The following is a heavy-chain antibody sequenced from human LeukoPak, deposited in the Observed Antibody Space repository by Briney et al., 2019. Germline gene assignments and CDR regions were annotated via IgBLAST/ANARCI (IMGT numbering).Heavy chain of an antibody. CDR3: VKDWSDEAKCGADCLEY. J-gene: IGHJ4*02. V-gene: IGHV3-23*01. Sequence: GGSLRLSCAASGFNFYIYAMSWVRQAPGKGLEWASSISGSGDNTYYADSVKGRYTISRDNSKNTLYLQMNTLRAEDTAVYYCVKDWSDEAKCGADCLEYWGQGTLVTVSS. CDR1: GFNFYIYA. D-gene: IGHD2-21*02. CDR2: ISGSGDNT.